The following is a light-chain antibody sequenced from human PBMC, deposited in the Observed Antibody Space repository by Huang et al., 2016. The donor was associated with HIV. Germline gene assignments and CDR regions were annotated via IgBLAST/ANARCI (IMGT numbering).Light chain of an antibody. CDR2: DTS. CDR1: QSVSSN. CDR3: QQYSDGYT. J-gene: IGKJ2*01. V-gene: IGKV3-15*01. Sequence: ETVMTQSPVTLSVSPGERATLSCRASQSVSSNLAWYQQRHGQAPRLLIYDTSTRATGIPASFSGSVSGTEFTLTISGLQSEDFAVYYCQQYSDGYTFGQGTKVDVK.